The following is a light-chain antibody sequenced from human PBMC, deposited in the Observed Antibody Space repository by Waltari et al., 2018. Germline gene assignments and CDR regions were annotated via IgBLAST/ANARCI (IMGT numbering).Light chain of an antibody. CDR3: QTGGHGTWV. J-gene: IGLJ3*02. V-gene: IGLV4-69*01. Sequence: QLVLTQSPSASASLGASVKLTCTLSSGHSSKVIAWHQQQPEKGPRYLMKVNSDGSHSKGDKSPDRFSGSSSGAEHYLTISSRQSEDEADYYCQTGGHGTWVFGGGTKLTVL. CDR1: SGHSSKV. CDR2: VNSDGSH.